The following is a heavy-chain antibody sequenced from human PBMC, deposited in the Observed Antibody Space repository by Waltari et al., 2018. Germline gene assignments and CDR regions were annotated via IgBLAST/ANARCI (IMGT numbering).Heavy chain of an antibody. CDR3: AGFYDRGGYYALYYDS. Sequence: QLQLQESGPGLVKPSETLSLTCKVSGASLTSRTYHWGWVRRAPGKGLEWIGSIYYDGDNYYTPSLKSRFSISVATSKNQFSMRLTSVTAADTGVFYCAGFYDRGGYYALYYDSWGQGTLVTVSS. CDR2: IYYDGDN. D-gene: IGHD3-22*01. CDR1: GASLTSRTYH. J-gene: IGHJ4*02. V-gene: IGHV4-39*01.